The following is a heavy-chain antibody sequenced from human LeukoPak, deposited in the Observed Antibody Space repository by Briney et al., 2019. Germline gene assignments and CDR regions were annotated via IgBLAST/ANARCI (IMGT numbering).Heavy chain of an antibody. V-gene: IGHV3-23*01. J-gene: IGHJ4*02. CDR2: LSVSDGTT. CDR3: AARPPTAVAVPFDY. D-gene: IGHD6-19*01. CDR1: GFTFNIYA. Sequence: GGSLRLSCAASGFTFNIYAMGWVRQAPGRGLEWVSNLSVSDGTTYYADSVTGRFTISRAKSKHTLYLQINSLRAERTAVYYCAARPPTAVAVPFDYWGQGTLVTAS.